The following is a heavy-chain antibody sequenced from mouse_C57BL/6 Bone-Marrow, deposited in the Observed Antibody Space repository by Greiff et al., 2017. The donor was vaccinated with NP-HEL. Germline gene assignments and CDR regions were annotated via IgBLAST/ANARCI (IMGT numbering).Heavy chain of an antibody. J-gene: IGHJ3*01. CDR1: GFSLSTSGMG. CDR2: IYWDDDK. Sequence: QVTLKESGPGILQSSQTLSLTCSFSGFSLSTSGMGVSWIRQPSGKGLEWLAHIYWDDDKRYNPSLKSRLTISKDTSRNQVFLKITSVDTADTATYYCARNPLLAYWGQGTLVTVSA. V-gene: IGHV8-12*01. CDR3: ARNPLLAY.